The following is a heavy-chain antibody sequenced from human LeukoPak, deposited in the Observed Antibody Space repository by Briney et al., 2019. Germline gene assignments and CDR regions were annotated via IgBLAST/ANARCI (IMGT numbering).Heavy chain of an antibody. CDR1: GGSISSGDYY. D-gene: IGHD2-2*01. J-gene: IGHJ3*02. V-gene: IGHV4-30-4*08. CDR2: IYYSGST. Sequence: SETLSLTCTVSGGSISSGDYYWSWIRQPPGKGLEWIGYIYYSGSTYYNPSLKSRFTISVDTSKNQFSLKLSSVTAADTAVYYCASGAAAPGAFDIWGQGTMVTVSS. CDR3: ASGAAAPGAFDI.